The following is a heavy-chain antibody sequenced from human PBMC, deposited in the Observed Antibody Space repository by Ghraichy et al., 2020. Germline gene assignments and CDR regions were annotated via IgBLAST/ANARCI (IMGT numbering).Heavy chain of an antibody. D-gene: IGHD2-15*01. CDR2: IIPILDTV. CDR3: ARDRRVVGAATPTRMDV. CDR1: GGIITTYG. J-gene: IGHJ6*02. Sequence: SVKVSCKASGGIITTYGISWVRQAPGQGLEWMGGIIPILDTVNYAPRFQGRVTITADRSTGTAYMELSSLRSEDTAVYYCARDRRVVGAATPTRMDVWGQGTTVTVSS. V-gene: IGHV1-69*10.